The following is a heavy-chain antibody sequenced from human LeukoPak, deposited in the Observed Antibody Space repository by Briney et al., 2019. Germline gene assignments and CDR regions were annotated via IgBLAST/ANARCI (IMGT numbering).Heavy chain of an antibody. V-gene: IGHV3-30*04. D-gene: IGHD6-13*01. CDR2: ISYDGSNK. J-gene: IGHJ4*02. CDR1: GFTFSSYA. Sequence: GGSLGLSCAASGFTFSSYAMHWVRQAPGKGLEWVAVISYDGSNKYYADSVKGRFTISRDNSKNTLYLQMNSLRAEDTAVYSCAKDVAAAGFDYWGQGTLVTVSS. CDR3: AKDVAAAGFDY.